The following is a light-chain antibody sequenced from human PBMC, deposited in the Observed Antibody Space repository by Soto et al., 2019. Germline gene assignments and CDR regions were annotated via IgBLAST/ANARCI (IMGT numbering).Light chain of an antibody. V-gene: IGKV3-20*01. CDR1: QSVSSGY. CDR3: QQYGSSPA. J-gene: IGKJ4*01. Sequence: EIVLTQSPGTLSLSPGERATLSCRASQSVSSGYLAWYQQKPGQAPRLLIYGASSRATGIPDRFSGSGSGTEFTLTISRLEPEDFAVYYCQQYGSSPAFGGGTKVEIK. CDR2: GAS.